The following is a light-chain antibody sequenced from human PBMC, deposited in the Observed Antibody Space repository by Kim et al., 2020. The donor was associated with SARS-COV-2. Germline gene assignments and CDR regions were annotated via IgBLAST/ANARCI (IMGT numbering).Light chain of an antibody. Sequence: GQKVTISWSGSFNIRDNDGSWYQQFPRTAPILLIYDNNKRPSGIPDRFSGSKSGMSATLGITGLQTGDEADYYCVTWDRSLSAVVFGGGTKLTVL. V-gene: IGLV1-51*01. J-gene: IGLJ2*01. CDR2: DNN. CDR1: SFNIRDND. CDR3: VTWDRSLSAVV.